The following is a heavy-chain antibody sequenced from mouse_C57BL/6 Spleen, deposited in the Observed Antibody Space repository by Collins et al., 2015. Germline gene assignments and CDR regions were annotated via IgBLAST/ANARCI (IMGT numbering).Heavy chain of an antibody. J-gene: IGHJ2*01. D-gene: IGHD1-1*01. Sequence: QVQLQQPGAELVMPGASVKLSCKASGYTFTSYWMHWVKQRPGQGLEWIGEIDPSDSYTNYNQKLKGKSTLTVDKSSSTAYMQLSSLTSEDSAVYYCARSLHYYGKGFDYWGQGTTLTVSS. CDR1: GYTFTSYW. CDR3: ARSLHYYGKGFDY. CDR2: IDPSDSYT. V-gene: IGHV1-69*01.